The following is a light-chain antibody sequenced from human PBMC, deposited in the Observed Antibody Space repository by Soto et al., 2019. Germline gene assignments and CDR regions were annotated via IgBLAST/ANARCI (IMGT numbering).Light chain of an antibody. J-gene: IGLJ3*02. V-gene: IGLV3-21*01. CDR1: NIGSKS. CDR2: YDS. Sequence: SYELTQPPSVSVAPGKTASVACGGSNIGSKSVHWYQKKSGQAPVLVMYYDSDRPSGIPERFSGSNSGNTATRTISRVEAGEEAAYYCQVWDISSGHVVFGGGTKLTVL. CDR3: QVWDISSGHVV.